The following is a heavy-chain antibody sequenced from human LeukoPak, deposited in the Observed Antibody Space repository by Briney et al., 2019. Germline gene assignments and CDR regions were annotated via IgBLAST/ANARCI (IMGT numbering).Heavy chain of an antibody. CDR3: ARAGGSGIYYANYYYYYYMDV. CDR1: GYTFTSYG. D-gene: IGHD3-10*01. Sequence: ASVKVSCKASGYTFTSYGISWVRQAPGQGLEWMGWISAYNGNTNYATKLQARVTMTTDTSTSTAYMERRSLRSDDAAVYYCARAGGSGIYYANYYYYYYMDVWGKGTTVTVSS. V-gene: IGHV1-18*01. CDR2: ISAYNGNT. J-gene: IGHJ6*03.